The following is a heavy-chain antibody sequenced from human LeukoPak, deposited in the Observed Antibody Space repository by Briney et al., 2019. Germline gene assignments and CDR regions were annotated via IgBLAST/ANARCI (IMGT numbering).Heavy chain of an antibody. D-gene: IGHD2-21*01. CDR2: IHRGGST. CDR3: ARNIPVTRWGY. V-gene: IGHV3-66*01. J-gene: IGHJ4*02. CDR1: GFTVTNTY. Sequence: GGSLRLSCAAYGFTVTNTYMTWVRQAPGKGLEWVSVIHRGGSTYYADSVKGRFTISRDNSKNTVYLRMNSLRAEDTAVYYCARNIPVTRWGYWGQGTLVTVSS.